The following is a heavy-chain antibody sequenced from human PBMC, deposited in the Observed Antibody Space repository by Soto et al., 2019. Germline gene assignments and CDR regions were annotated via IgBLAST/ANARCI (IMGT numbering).Heavy chain of an antibody. CDR2: INSDGSST. CDR1: GFSFSSYW. V-gene: IGHV3-74*01. Sequence: PGGSLRLSCAASGFSFSSYWMHWVHQAPGKGLVWVSRINSDGSSTTYADSVKGRFTISRDNAKNTLYVQMNSLRAEDTAVYYCASGYSSSWYNAFDIWGQGTMVTVSS. D-gene: IGHD6-13*01. CDR3: ASGYSSSWYNAFDI. J-gene: IGHJ3*02.